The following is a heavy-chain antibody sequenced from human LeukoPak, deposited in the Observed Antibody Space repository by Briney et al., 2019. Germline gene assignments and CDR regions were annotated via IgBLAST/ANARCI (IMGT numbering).Heavy chain of an antibody. CDR1: GYTFSSYY. CDR3: ARDISSGYYYSH. D-gene: IGHD3-22*01. Sequence: ASVKVSCKASGYTFSSYYMHWVRQAPGQGLEWMGIINPSGGSTRYAQKFQGRVIMTRDTSTSTVYTEVSSLRSEDTAVYCCARDISSGYYYSHWGQGTLVIVSS. V-gene: IGHV1-46*01. J-gene: IGHJ4*02. CDR2: INPSGGST.